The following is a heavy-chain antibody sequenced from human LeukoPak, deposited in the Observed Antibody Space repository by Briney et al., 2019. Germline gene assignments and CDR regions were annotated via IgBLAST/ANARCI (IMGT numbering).Heavy chain of an antibody. CDR1: GFTFSSYA. CDR2: ISGSGGST. V-gene: IGHV3-23*01. Sequence: HPGGSLRLSCAASGFTFSSYAMSWARQAPGKGLEWVSAISGSGGSTYYADSVKGRFTISRDNSKNTLYLQMNSLRAEDTAVYYCAKNIGLLEWLSDYWGQGTLVTVSS. D-gene: IGHD3-3*01. J-gene: IGHJ4*02. CDR3: AKNIGLLEWLSDY.